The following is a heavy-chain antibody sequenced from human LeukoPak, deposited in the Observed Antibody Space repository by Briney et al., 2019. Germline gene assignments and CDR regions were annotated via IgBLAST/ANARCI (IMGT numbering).Heavy chain of an antibody. V-gene: IGHV1-3*01. CDR3: ARDPNYYGSGAIDY. J-gene: IGHJ4*02. CDR2: INAGNGNT. CDR1: GYNFASYT. Sequence: ASVKVSCTPSGYNFASYTMHWLRPAPGQSPEWMGSINAGNGNTKYSQKFQGRVTITRDTSASTAYMELSSLRSEDTAVYYCARDPNYYGSGAIDYWGQGTLVTVSS. D-gene: IGHD3-10*01.